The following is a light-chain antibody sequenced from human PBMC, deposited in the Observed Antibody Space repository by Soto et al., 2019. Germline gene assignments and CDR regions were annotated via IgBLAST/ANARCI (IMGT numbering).Light chain of an antibody. CDR1: SSNIGSNA. J-gene: IGLJ2*01. CDR2: RNN. CDR3: AAWDDSLNGVV. Sequence: QLVLTQPPSASGTPGQRVTISCAGSSSNIGSNAVNWYQQLPGTAPKLLIYRNNQWPSGVPDRFSGSKSGTSASLAISGLQSEDEADYYCAAWDDSLNGVVFGGGTKLTVL. V-gene: IGLV1-44*01.